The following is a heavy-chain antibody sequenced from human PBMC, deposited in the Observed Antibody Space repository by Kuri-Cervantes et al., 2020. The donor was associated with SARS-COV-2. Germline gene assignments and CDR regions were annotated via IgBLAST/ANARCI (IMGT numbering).Heavy chain of an antibody. CDR1: GFTFDDYA. CDR3: ANLGWGAAPPEY. CDR2: ISWNSGSI. V-gene: IGHV3-9*01. J-gene: IGHJ4*02. Sequence: SLKISCAASGFTFDDYAMHWVRQAPGKGLEWVSGISWNSGSIGYADSVKGRFTISRDNSKNTLYLQMNSLGAEDTAMYYCANLGWGAAPPEYWGQGTLVTVSS. D-gene: IGHD6-6*01.